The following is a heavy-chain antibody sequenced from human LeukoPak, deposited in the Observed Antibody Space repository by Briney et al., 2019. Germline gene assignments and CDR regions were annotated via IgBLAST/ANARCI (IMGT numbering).Heavy chain of an antibody. V-gene: IGHV3-23*01. D-gene: IGHD5-12*01. Sequence: PGGSLRLSCAASGFTFSSYAMSWVRQAPGKGLEWVSAISGSGGSTYYAASVKGRFTISRDNSKNTLYLQMNSLRAEDTAVYHCAKDDPEGGSGYDWTFDYWGQGTLVTVSS. CDR1: GFTFSSYA. J-gene: IGHJ4*02. CDR3: AKDDPEGGSGYDWTFDY. CDR2: ISGSGGST.